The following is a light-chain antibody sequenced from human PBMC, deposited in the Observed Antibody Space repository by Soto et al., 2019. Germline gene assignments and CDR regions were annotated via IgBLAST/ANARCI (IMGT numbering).Light chain of an antibody. CDR3: HQYDAWPPGYT. V-gene: IGKV3-15*01. CDR1: QSVSDN. J-gene: IGKJ2*01. Sequence: EIVMTQSPATLSASPGERATLSCRASQSVSDNLAWYQQKPGQAPRLLIHGASTRATGIPARFSGSGSGTEFTLTISSLQSEDFAVYYCHQYDAWPPGYTFGQGTKLEI. CDR2: GAS.